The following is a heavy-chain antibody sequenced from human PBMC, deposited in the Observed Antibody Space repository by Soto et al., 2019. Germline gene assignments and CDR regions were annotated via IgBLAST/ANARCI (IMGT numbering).Heavy chain of an antibody. V-gene: IGHV1-18*01. D-gene: IGHD1-26*01. CDR1: GYIFTSYG. CDR3: ARDMHAGFTHYFDP. Sequence: ASVKVSCKTSGYIFTSYGISWVRQAPGQGLELMGWINAYNGDTKYAQKFQGRVTMTTDTSTTTAYMELRSLKSDDTAVYYCARDMHAGFTHYFDPWGQGPWSPSP. CDR2: INAYNGDT. J-gene: IGHJ5*02.